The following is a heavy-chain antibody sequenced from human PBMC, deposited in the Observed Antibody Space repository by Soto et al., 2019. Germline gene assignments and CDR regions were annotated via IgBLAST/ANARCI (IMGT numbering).Heavy chain of an antibody. V-gene: IGHV5-51*01. J-gene: IGHJ4*02. CDR1: GYSFTSYW. Sequence: PRESLKISCKASGYSFTSYWIAWVRQMPGKGLEYMGLFHPGDSDTRYSPSFQGQVTFSADKSITTAYLQWSSLKASDTAMYYCASQFRYSGYEYGYDYWGQGTLVTVSS. CDR3: ASQFRYSGYEYGYDY. D-gene: IGHD5-12*01. CDR2: FHPGDSDT.